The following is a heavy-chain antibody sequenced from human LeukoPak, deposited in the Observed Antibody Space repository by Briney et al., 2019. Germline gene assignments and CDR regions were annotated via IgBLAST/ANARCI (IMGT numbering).Heavy chain of an antibody. J-gene: IGHJ4*02. CDR2: ISSDGSDT. D-gene: IGHD4-17*01. CDR1: GFTFSSYW. Sequence: GGSLRLSCAASGFTFSSYWMHWVRQAPGKGLVWVSRISSDGSDTTYADSVKGRFTISRDNAKKMLYLQMNGLRVDDTAVYYCTRAPYPGDYVSWAWGQGTLVTVSS. V-gene: IGHV3-74*01. CDR3: TRAPYPGDYVSWA.